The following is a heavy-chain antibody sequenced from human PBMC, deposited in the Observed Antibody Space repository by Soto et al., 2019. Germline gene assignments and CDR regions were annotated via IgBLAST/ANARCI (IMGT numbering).Heavy chain of an antibody. CDR1: GYTFSSYN. V-gene: IGHV1-8*01. Sequence: QVQLVQSGAEVKRPGASVKVSCKASGYTFSSYNIYWVRQASGQGLEWMGWINPNSGDTGYAHNFLGRVPLTRDPAIRTAYLEFTSLKSEDTAVYYCSRGGRYLDWFAWFDPWGQGTLVTVSS. CDR2: INPNSGDT. J-gene: IGHJ5*02. D-gene: IGHD3-3*01. CDR3: SRGGRYLDWFAWFDP.